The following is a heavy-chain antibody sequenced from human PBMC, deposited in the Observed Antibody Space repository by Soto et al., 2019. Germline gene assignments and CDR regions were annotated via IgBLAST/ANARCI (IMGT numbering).Heavy chain of an antibody. J-gene: IGHJ4*02. D-gene: IGHD4-4*01. V-gene: IGHV4-31*03. CDR3: ARLAPSNYLGPFDY. Sequence: PSETLSLTCTVSGGSISSGGYYWSWIRQHPGKGLEWIGYIYYSGSTYYNPSLKSRVTISVDTSKNQFSLKLSSVTAADTAVYYCARLAPSNYLGPFDYWGQGTLVTVSS. CDR2: IYYSGST. CDR1: GGSISSGGYY.